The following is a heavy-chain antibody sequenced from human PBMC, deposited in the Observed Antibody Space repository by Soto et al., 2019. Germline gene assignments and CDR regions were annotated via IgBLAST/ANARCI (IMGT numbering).Heavy chain of an antibody. J-gene: IGHJ6*02. Sequence: PSETLSLTCTVSGGSISSGGYYWSWIRQHPGKGLEWIGYIYYSGSTYYNPSLKSRVTISVDTSKNQFSLKLSSVTAADTAVYYCARDATVQNYYGMDVWGQVTTVTVSS. CDR2: IYYSGST. D-gene: IGHD4-4*01. V-gene: IGHV4-31*03. CDR1: GGSISSGGYY. CDR3: ARDATVQNYYGMDV.